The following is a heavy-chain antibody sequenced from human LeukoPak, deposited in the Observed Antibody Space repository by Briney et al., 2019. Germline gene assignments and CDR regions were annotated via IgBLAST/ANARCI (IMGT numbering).Heavy chain of an antibody. CDR1: GGSISSHY. CDR3: AKDPPRGSSDAFDI. V-gene: IGHV4-59*11. J-gene: IGHJ3*02. Sequence: SETLSLTCTVSGGSISSHYWSWIRQPPGKGLEWIGYIYYSGSTNYNPSLKSRVTISVDTSKNQFSLKLSSVTAADTAVYYCAKDPPRGSSDAFDIWGQGTGITVSS. CDR2: IYYSGST. D-gene: IGHD2-15*01.